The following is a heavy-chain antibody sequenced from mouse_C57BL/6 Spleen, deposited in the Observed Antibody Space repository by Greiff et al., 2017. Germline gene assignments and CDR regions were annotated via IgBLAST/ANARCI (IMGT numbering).Heavy chain of an antibody. CDR3: ARGRGRGPPVDY. Sequence: EVQRVESGGGLVKPGGSLKLSCAASGFTFSSYAMSWVRQTPEKRLEWVATISDGGSYTYYPDNVKGQFTISRDNAKTNLYLQMSHLKSEDTAMYYCARGRGRGPPVDYWGQGTTLTVAA. V-gene: IGHV5-4*01. CDR2: ISDGGSYT. D-gene: IGHD3-3*01. J-gene: IGHJ2*01. CDR1: GFTFSSYA.